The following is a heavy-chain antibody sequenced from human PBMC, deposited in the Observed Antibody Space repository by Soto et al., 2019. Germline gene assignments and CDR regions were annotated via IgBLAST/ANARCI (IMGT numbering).Heavy chain of an antibody. V-gene: IGHV1-69*13. J-gene: IGHJ4*02. CDR2: IIPIFGTA. D-gene: IGHD2-21*02. CDR3: ASEIGGDFRN. Sequence: PVKVSWKGDGGIFSSYAIRRVRQAPGQGLEWMGGIIPIFGTANYAQKFQGRVTITADESTSTAYMELSSLRSQDTAVYYGASEIGGDFRNWGQGILVPVSS. CDR1: GGIFSSYA.